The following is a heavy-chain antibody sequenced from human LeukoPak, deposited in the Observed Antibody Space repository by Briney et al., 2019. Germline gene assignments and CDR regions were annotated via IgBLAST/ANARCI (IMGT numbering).Heavy chain of an antibody. CDR1: GYTFTSYD. CDR2: MNPNSGNT. CDR3: ARGSSWMRGHWFDP. V-gene: IGHV1-8*03. Sequence: PGESLKISCKASGYTFTSYDINWVRQATGQGLEWMGWMNPNSGNTGYAQKFQGRVTITRNTSISTAYMELSSLRSEDTAVYYCARGSSWMRGHWFDPWGQGTLVTVSS. D-gene: IGHD6-13*01. J-gene: IGHJ5*02.